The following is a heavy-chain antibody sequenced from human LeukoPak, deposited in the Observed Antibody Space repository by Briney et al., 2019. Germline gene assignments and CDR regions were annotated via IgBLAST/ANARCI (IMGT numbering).Heavy chain of an antibody. V-gene: IGHV3-20*04. Sequence: PGGSLRLSCAASGFTFEDYGMSWVRQAPGKGLEWVSGINWNGGSTGYADSVKGRFTISRDNAKNSLYLQMNSLRAEDTALYYCARATGDSSGYWGYKIYYFDYWGQGTLVTVSS. D-gene: IGHD3-22*01. CDR3: ARATGDSSGYWGYKIYYFDY. CDR1: GFTFEDYG. J-gene: IGHJ4*02. CDR2: INWNGGST.